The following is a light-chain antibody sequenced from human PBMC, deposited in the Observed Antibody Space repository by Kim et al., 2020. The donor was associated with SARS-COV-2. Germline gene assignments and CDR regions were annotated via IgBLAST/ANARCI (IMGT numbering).Light chain of an antibody. Sequence: GQSVTISCTGTRSDGGGYNYVSWYQQHPGKAPKLMIYEVNKRPSGVPDRFSGSKSGDTASLTVSGLQAEDEADYYCSSYAGINNLVFGGGTQLTVL. V-gene: IGLV2-8*01. J-gene: IGLJ2*01. CDR2: EVN. CDR1: RSDGGGYNY. CDR3: SSYAGINNLV.